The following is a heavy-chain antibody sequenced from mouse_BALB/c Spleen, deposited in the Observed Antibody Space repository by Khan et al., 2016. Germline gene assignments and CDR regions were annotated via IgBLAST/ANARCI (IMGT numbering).Heavy chain of an antibody. Sequence: EVQLVESGGGLVKPGGSLKLSCSASGFTFSSYAMSWVRQTPEKRLEWVASITSGGSTYYPDSMKGRFTISRDSARNILYLQMSSLMSEDTAMYYCTRRDYERFVYWGQGTLVTVSA. CDR3: TRRDYERFVY. V-gene: IGHV5-6-5*01. CDR1: GFTFSSYA. D-gene: IGHD1-1*01. CDR2: ITSGGST. J-gene: IGHJ3*01.